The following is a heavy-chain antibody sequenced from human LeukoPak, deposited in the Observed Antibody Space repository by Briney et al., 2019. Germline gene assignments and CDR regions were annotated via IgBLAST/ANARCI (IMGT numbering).Heavy chain of an antibody. Sequence: SETLSLTCTVSGGSVSNGNYYWSWLRQPPGKALEWIGYIYYSGSANYNPSLEGRVTISVDTSKNQISVKLSSVTAADTAVYYCARSQNYYGSGDYWSQGTLVTVSS. D-gene: IGHD3-10*01. CDR1: GGSVSNGNYY. V-gene: IGHV4-61*01. CDR3: ARSQNYYGSGDY. CDR2: IYYSGSA. J-gene: IGHJ4*02.